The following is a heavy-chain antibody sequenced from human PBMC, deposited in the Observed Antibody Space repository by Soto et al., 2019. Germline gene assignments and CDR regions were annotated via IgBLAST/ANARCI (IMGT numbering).Heavy chain of an antibody. CDR2: IEQDGSEK. V-gene: IGHV3-7*03. Sequence: EVQLVESGGGLVQPGGSLRLSCAASGFTFRSYWVNWVRQAPGKGLEWVANIEQDGSEKYYVDSVKGRFTISRDNAKNSMYLQMNSLRAEDTAVYYCARGSTYDFWSGYMYYGLDVWGQGTTVTVSS. J-gene: IGHJ6*02. D-gene: IGHD3-3*01. CDR3: ARGSTYDFWSGYMYYGLDV. CDR1: GFTFRSYW.